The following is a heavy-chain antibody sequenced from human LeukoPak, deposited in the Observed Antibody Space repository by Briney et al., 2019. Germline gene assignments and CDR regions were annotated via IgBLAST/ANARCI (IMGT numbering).Heavy chain of an antibody. CDR3: ARSTSGCFDY. D-gene: IGHD7-27*01. J-gene: IGHJ4*02. V-gene: IGHV3-21*01. CDR1: GFTFSSYS. Sequence: PGGSLRLSCAASGFTFSSYSMNWVRQAPGKGLEWVSSISSSSSYIYYADSVKGRFTISRDNAKNTLYLQMNNQRPEDTDVYYCARSTSGCFDYWGQGALVTVSS. CDR2: ISSSSSYI.